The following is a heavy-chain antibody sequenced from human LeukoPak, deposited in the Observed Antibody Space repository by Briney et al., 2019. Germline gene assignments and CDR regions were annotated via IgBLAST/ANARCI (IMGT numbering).Heavy chain of an antibody. Sequence: PSETLSLTCTVSGGFISSRCYSWDWIRQPPGKGLEWIGSIYCSENTYYNPSLKSRLIISVDTSKNQFSLKLTSVTAADTAVYYCARHMVLDYFDYWGQGTLVTVSS. CDR1: GGFISSRCYS. D-gene: IGHD3-10*01. CDR2: IYCSENT. J-gene: IGHJ4*02. V-gene: IGHV4-39*01. CDR3: ARHMVLDYFDY.